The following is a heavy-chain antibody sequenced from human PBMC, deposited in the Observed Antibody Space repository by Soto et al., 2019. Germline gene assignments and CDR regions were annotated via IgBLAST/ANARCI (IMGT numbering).Heavy chain of an antibody. CDR2: ISGSGGST. CDR1: GFTFSSYA. Sequence: GSLRLSCAASGFTFSSYAMSWVRQAPGKGLEWVSAISGSGGSTYYADSVRGRFTISRDNSKNTFYLQMNSLRGEDTAVYYCARGLDKSAGGAFDIWGQGTTVTVSS. CDR3: ARGLDKSAGGAFDI. J-gene: IGHJ3*02. D-gene: IGHD3-10*01. V-gene: IGHV3-23*01.